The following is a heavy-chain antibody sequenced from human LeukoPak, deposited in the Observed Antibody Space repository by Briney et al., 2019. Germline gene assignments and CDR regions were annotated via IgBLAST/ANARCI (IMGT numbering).Heavy chain of an antibody. CDR2: ISSRSSYI. D-gene: IGHD6-13*01. Sequence: PGGSLRLSCAASGFTFSTYTMNWVRQAPGKGLEWVSSISSRSSYIYYADSVKGRFTISRDNAKNSLYLQMNSLRAEDTAVYYCARAAYSSTWYSRYFDLWGRGTLVTVSS. CDR1: GFTFSTYT. V-gene: IGHV3-21*01. J-gene: IGHJ2*01. CDR3: ARAAYSSTWYSRYFDL.